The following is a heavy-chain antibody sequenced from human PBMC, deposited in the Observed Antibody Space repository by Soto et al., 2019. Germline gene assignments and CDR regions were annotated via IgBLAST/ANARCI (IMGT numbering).Heavy chain of an antibody. D-gene: IGHD3-3*01. CDR1: GYTFTSYY. Sequence: GASVKVSCKASGYTFTSYYMHWVRQAPGQGLEWMGIINPSGGSTSYAQKFQGRVTMTRDTSTSTAYMELRSLRSDDTAVYYCAGSGYYVAEFDPWGQGTLVTVSS. V-gene: IGHV1-46*01. J-gene: IGHJ5*02. CDR2: INPSGGST. CDR3: AGSGYYVAEFDP.